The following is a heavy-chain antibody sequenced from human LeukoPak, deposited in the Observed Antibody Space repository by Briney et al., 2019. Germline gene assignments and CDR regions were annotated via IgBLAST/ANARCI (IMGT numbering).Heavy chain of an antibody. CDR1: GFTVSTNY. CDR2: IKEDGSDK. Sequence: GGSLRLSCAASGFTVSTNYMSWVRQAPGKGLQWVANIKEDGSDKSYVDSVKGRFTISRDNANSSLYLQMNSLTTEGTAVYYCVPAAMNVWGKGTTVTVSS. J-gene: IGHJ6*04. CDR3: VPAAMNV. V-gene: IGHV3-7*01. D-gene: IGHD2-2*01.